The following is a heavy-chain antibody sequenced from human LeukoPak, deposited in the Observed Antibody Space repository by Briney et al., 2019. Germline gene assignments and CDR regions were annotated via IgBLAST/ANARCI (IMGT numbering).Heavy chain of an antibody. V-gene: IGHV1-18*01. D-gene: IGHD6-13*01. Sequence: ASVKASCKASGYTFTSYINSWVRQAPGQGLEWMGWINAYNGNTDYAQRVQGRVTMTTDTSTSTAYMEVRSLRSDDTAVYYCARDRHIAAAVYYYYMDVWGKGTPVTVSS. J-gene: IGHJ6*03. CDR1: GYTFTSYI. CDR3: ARDRHIAAAVYYYYMDV. CDR2: INAYNGNT.